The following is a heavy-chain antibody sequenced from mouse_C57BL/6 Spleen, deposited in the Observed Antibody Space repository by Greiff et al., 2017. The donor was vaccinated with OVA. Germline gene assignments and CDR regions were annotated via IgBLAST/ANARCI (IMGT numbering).Heavy chain of an antibody. CDR2: ISYDGSN. CDR3: ARAGYFDY. V-gene: IGHV3-6*01. J-gene: IGHJ2*01. CDR1: GYSITSGYY. Sequence: DVQLVESGPGLVKPSQSLSLTCSVTGYSITSGYYWNWIRQFPGNKLEWMGYISYDGSNNYNPSLKNRISITRDTSKNQFFLKLNSVTTEDTATYYCARAGYFDYWGQGTTLTVSS.